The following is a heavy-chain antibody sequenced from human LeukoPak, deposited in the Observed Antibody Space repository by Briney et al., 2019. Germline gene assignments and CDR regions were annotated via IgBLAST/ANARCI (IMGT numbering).Heavy chain of an antibody. Sequence: SGTLSLTCGVSGGSITITNYWTWARQPPGKGLEWIGEVNLQGSTNYNPSLMGRVTISVDTSENHISLQLTSVTAADTAVYYCAREGGPYRPLDYSGQGTLVTVSS. V-gene: IGHV4-4*02. CDR2: VNLQGST. CDR1: GGSITITNY. CDR3: AREGGPYRPLDY. J-gene: IGHJ4*02.